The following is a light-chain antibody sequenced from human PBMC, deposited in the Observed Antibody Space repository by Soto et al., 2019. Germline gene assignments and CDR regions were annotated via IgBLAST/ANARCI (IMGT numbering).Light chain of an antibody. CDR2: GAS. V-gene: IGKV3-15*01. CDR1: QSVSSN. CDR3: QQYNNWPQT. J-gene: IGKJ1*01. Sequence: EIVMTQSPATLSVSPGERATLSCRASQSVSSNLAWYQQKPGQAPRLLIYGASTRATGIPARFSSSGSGTEFTLAISSLQSEDFAVYYCQQYNNWPQTFGQGTKVEIK.